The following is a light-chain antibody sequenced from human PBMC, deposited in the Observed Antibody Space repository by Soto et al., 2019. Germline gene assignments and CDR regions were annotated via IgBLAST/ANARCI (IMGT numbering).Light chain of an antibody. CDR1: QSVSSSY. CDR3: QQYGSSPGVT. V-gene: IGKV3-20*01. Sequence: EIVLTQSPGTLSLSPGERATLSCRASQSVSSSYLAWYQQKPGQAPRLLIYGASSRATGIPDRFSGSGSGTDFTLTISRLEPEAFAVYYCQQYGSSPGVTFGGGTKVEIK. J-gene: IGKJ4*01. CDR2: GAS.